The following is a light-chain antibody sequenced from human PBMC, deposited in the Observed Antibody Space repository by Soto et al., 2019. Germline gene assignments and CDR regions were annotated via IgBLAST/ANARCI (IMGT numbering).Light chain of an antibody. J-gene: IGKJ2*01. V-gene: IGKV3-11*01. CDR3: QQRSNWPT. CDR2: DAS. Sequence: EIVLTQSPATLSLSPGERATLSCRASQSVSSYLAWYQQKPGQAPRLLIYDASNRATGIPARFSGSGSGTVFTLTISSLQTEDFTVYYCQQRSNWPTFVQGTKVEIK. CDR1: QSVSSY.